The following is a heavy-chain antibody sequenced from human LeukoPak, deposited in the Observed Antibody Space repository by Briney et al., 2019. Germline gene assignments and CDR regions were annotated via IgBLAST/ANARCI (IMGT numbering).Heavy chain of an antibody. CDR3: ATTRKGGYDY. CDR2: INPNCGST. CDR1: GYTFTSYY. J-gene: IGHJ4*02. Sequence: ASVKVSCKASGYTFTSYYMHWVRQAPGQGLEWVGIINPNCGSTSYAQKFQGRVTMTRDTSTSTVYMELSSLRSEDTAVYYCATTRKGGYDYWGQGTLVTVSS. D-gene: IGHD5-12*01. V-gene: IGHV1-46*03.